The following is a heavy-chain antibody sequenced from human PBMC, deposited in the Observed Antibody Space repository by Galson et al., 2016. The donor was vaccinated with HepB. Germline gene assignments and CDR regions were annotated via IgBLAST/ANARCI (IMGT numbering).Heavy chain of an antibody. J-gene: IGHJ4*02. CDR3: AGQYSSTWASFDY. D-gene: IGHD6-13*01. CDR1: GFTFSSYA. Sequence: SLRLSCAASGFTFSSYALSWVRQAPGKGLEWVSAVSGSDDYSTYYADSVKGRFTISRDNSKSTMYLQMKSLTVEDRALYYCAGQYSSTWASFDYWGQGTMVTVSS. CDR2: VSGSDDYST. V-gene: IGHV3-23*01.